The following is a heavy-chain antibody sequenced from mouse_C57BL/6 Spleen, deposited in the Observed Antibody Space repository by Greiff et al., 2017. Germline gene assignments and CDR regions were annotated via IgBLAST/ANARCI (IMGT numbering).Heavy chain of an antibody. CDR1: GYTFTSYD. Sequence: QVQLQQSGPELVKPGASVKLSCKASGYTFTSYDINWVKQRPGQGLEWIGWIYPRDGSTKYNEKFKGKATLSVDTSSSTAYMELHSLTSEDSAVYFCAMNYYGSSSWFAYWGQGTLVTVSA. CDR2: IYPRDGST. V-gene: IGHV1-85*01. D-gene: IGHD1-1*01. CDR3: AMNYYGSSSWFAY. J-gene: IGHJ3*01.